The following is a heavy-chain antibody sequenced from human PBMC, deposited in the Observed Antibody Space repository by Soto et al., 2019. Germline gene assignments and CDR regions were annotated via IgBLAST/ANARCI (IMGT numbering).Heavy chain of an antibody. V-gene: IGHV1-18*01. CDR3: ARDERDSCSGGDCFYFDY. D-gene: IGHD2-21*02. CDR2: LSTFNSNT. CDR1: GYTFTNYG. J-gene: IGHJ4*02. Sequence: ASVKVFCRAYGYTFTNYGFSSARPAPGQGLERLGRLSTFNSNTNSAPSLQGRVTMTTDTSTSTVYLELRRLTSDDTAVYYCARDERDSCSGGDCFYFDYWGQGTLVTVSS.